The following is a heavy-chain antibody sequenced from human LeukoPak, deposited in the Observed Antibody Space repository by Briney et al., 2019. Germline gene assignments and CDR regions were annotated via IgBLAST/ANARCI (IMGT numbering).Heavy chain of an antibody. CDR2: INHSGST. Sequence: SETLSLTCAVYGGSFSGYYWSWIRQPPGKGLEWIGEINHSGSTNYNPSLKSRVTISVDTSKNQFSLMLSSVTAADTAVYYCARVGYYDSSGYSRWFDPWGQGTLVTVSS. D-gene: IGHD3-22*01. CDR3: ARVGYYDSSGYSRWFDP. CDR1: GGSFSGYY. V-gene: IGHV4-34*01. J-gene: IGHJ5*02.